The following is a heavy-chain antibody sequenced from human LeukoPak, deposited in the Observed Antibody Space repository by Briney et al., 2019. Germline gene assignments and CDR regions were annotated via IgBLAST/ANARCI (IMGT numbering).Heavy chain of an antibody. Sequence: GRSLRLSCAASGFTFDDYAMHWVRQAPGKGLEWVSGISWNSGSIGYADSVKGRFTISRDNAKNSLYLQMNSLRAEDTAVYYCARDRGIYGMDVWGQGTTVTVSS. CDR3: ARDRGIYGMDV. CDR2: ISWNSGSI. D-gene: IGHD3-16*01. V-gene: IGHV3-9*01. CDR1: GFTFDDYA. J-gene: IGHJ6*02.